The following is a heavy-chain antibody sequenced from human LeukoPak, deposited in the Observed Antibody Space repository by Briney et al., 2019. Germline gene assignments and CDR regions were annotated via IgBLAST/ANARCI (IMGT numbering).Heavy chain of an antibody. J-gene: IGHJ6*02. V-gene: IGHV3-23*01. Sequence: GSLRLSCAASGFTFSSYGMSWARQAPGKGLEWVSAISSTGGNTYYADSVRGRFTISRDQSKNTVYLQMNSLRAEDTAVYYCAKDMGSGSPRDYGMDVWGQGTTVTVSS. CDR3: AKDMGSGSPRDYGMDV. CDR1: GFTFSSYG. D-gene: IGHD3-10*01. CDR2: ISSTGGNT.